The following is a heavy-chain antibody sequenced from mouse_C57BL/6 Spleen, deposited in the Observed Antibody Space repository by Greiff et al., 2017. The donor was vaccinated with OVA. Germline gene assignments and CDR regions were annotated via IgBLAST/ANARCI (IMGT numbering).Heavy chain of an antibody. V-gene: IGHV1-9*01. CDR1: GYTFTDYW. D-gene: IGHD6-2*01. CDR3: ARSLGRGYAMDD. Sequence: VQLQQSGAELMKPGASVKLSCKATGYTFTDYWIEWVKQRPGHGLEWIGEILPGSGGTNYNEKFKGKATFTVDTSSNTAYMQLSSLTTEDSAIYYCARSLGRGYAMDDWGQGTSVTVSS. CDR2: ILPGSGGT. J-gene: IGHJ4*01.